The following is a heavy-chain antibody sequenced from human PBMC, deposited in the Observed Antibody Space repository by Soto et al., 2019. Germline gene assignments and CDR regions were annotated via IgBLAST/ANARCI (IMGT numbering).Heavy chain of an antibody. CDR3: ARVASDYITSVDN. CDR2: IGGSGGNR. D-gene: IGHD4-4*01. Sequence: EVQLLESGGGLVQPGGSLRLSCAASGFTFNAYDMTWVRQAPGKGLEWVSAIGGSGGNRYYADSVRGRFTISRDNSKDTVDLQMNRLRDEDTAVYYCARVASDYITSVDNWGQGILVTVSS. J-gene: IGHJ4*02. V-gene: IGHV3-23*01. CDR1: GFTFNAYD.